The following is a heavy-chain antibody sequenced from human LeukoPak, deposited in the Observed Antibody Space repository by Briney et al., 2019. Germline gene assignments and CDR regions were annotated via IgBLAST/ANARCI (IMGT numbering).Heavy chain of an antibody. CDR1: GFTVSSNA. V-gene: IGHV3-66*01. J-gene: IGHJ4*02. Sequence: PGGSLRLSCAASGFTVSSNAMSWVRQAPGKGLEWVSVIYSGGSTYYADSVRGRFTISRDNSKNTLYLQMNSLRAEDTAVYYCARDSHYYGSGSYANLLFNYWGQGTLVTVSS. D-gene: IGHD3-10*01. CDR3: ARDSHYYGSGSYANLLFNY. CDR2: IYSGGST.